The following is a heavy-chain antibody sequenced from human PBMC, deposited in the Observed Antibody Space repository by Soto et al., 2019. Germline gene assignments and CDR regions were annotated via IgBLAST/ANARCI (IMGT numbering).Heavy chain of an antibody. CDR2: IAYDGSNK. CDR1: GFTFSNYA. Sequence: QVQLVESGGGVVQPGRSLRLSCAASGFTFSNYAMDWVRQAPGEGLEWVAVIAYDGSNKYYADSVKGRFTISRDNSKNTLYLQMDSLRAEDTAVYYCARAQGLYTYGNSADYWGQGTLDTVSS. J-gene: IGHJ4*02. CDR3: ARAQGLYTYGNSADY. D-gene: IGHD5-18*01. V-gene: IGHV3-30*04.